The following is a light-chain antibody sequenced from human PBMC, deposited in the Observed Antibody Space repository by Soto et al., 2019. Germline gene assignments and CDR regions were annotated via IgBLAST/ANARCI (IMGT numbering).Light chain of an antibody. CDR3: AAWDDSLSVGVV. CDR2: WNN. V-gene: IGLV1-47*01. CDR1: SSNVGDNY. J-gene: IGLJ2*01. Sequence: QSAVTQPPSASGTPGQRVTISCSGSSSNVGDNYVYWYQQLPGTAPKLLIYWNNQRPSGDPDRFSGSKSGTTAPLAISGLRSEDEADYYCAAWDDSLSVGVVFGGGTKLTVL.